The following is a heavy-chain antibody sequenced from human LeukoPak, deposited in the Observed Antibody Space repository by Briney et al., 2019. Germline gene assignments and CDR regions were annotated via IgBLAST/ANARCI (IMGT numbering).Heavy chain of an antibody. D-gene: IGHD3-9*01. CDR2: INPNSGGT. Sequence: ASVKVSCKASGYTFTGYYMHWVRQAPGQGLEWMGWINPNSGGTNYAQKFQGRVTMTRDTSISTAYMELSRLRSDDTAVYYCARDRYDILTGYYSSTRNWFDPWGRGTLVTVSS. J-gene: IGHJ5*02. CDR3: ARDRYDILTGYYSSTRNWFDP. CDR1: GYTFTGYY. V-gene: IGHV1-2*02.